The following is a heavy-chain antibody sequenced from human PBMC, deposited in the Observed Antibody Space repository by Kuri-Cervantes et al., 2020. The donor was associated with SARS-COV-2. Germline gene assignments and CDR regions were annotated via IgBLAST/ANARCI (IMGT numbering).Heavy chain of an antibody. J-gene: IGHJ4*02. CDR3: ARVISGYCTNGVCPYYFDY. CDR1: GFTFSSYA. CDR2: IYSGGST. V-gene: IGHV3-53*01. D-gene: IGHD2-8*01. Sequence: ETLSLTCAASGFTFSSYAMHWVRQAPGKGLEWVSVIYSGGSTYYADSVKGRFTISRDNSKNTLYLQMNSLRAEDTAVYYCARVISGYCTNGVCPYYFDYWGQGTLVTVSS.